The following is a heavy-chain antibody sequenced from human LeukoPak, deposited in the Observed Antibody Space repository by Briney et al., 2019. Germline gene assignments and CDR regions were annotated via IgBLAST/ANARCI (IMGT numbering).Heavy chain of an antibody. CDR3: LSKYGMDV. CDR2: IYYSGST. V-gene: IGHV4-39*07. D-gene: IGHD6-13*01. CDR1: GGSISSSSYY. J-gene: IGHJ6*04. Sequence: SETLSLTCTVSGGSISSSSYYWGWIRQPPGKGLEWIGSIYYSGSTYYNPSLKSRVTISVDTSKNQFSLKLSSVTAADTAVYYCLSKYGMDVWGKGTMVTVSS.